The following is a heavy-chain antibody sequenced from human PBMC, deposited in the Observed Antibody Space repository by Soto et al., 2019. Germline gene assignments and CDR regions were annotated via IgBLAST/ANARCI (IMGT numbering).Heavy chain of an antibody. J-gene: IGHJ5*02. CDR2: IYYSGST. Sequence: PSETLSLTCTVSGGSISSSSYYWGWIRQPPGKGLEWIGSIYYSGSTYYNPSLKSRVTISVDTSKNQFSLKLSSVTAADTAVYYCARHSNQPFFDPWGQGTLVTVSS. V-gene: IGHV4-39*01. CDR3: ARHSNQPFFDP. CDR1: GGSISSSSYY.